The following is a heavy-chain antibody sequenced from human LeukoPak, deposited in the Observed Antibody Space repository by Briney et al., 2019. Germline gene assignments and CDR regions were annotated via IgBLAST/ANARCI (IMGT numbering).Heavy chain of an antibody. CDR3: ARAPLWFGEFGFDP. J-gene: IGHJ5*02. CDR2: INPNSGGT. V-gene: IGHV1-2*02. D-gene: IGHD3-10*01. CDR1: GYTFTGYY. Sequence: ASVKVSCKASGYTFTGYYMHWVRQAPGQGFEWMGWINPNSGGTNYAQKFQGRVTMTRDTSISTAYMELSRLRSDDTAVYYCARAPLWFGEFGFDPWGQGTLVTVSS.